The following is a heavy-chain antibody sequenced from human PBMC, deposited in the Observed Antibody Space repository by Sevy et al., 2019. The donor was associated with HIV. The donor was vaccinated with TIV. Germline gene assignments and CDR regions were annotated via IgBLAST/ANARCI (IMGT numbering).Heavy chain of an antibody. Sequence: ASVEVSCKVSGYSLTKLAMHWVRQAPGKGPEWLGTFDPEDGDPEDGKTIYAQKFQDRVIMTEDTSTDTAYMELSSLTSEDTAMYYCATTKDYYDSSGYPFDDWGKGTLVTVSS. J-gene: IGHJ4*02. CDR1: GYSLTKLA. CDR2: FDPEDGDPEDGKT. V-gene: IGHV1-24*01. CDR3: ATTKDYYDSSGYPFDD. D-gene: IGHD3-22*01.